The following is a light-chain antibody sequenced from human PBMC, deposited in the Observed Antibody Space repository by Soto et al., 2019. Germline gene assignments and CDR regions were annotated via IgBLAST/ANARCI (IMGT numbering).Light chain of an antibody. CDR2: KVS. CDR3: MQGTHWPREYT. CDR1: EALVYTDGNTY. Sequence: VVMTQSPLSLPVTLGQPASITCTSSEALVYTDGNTYLNWFHQRPGQSPRRLIYKVSDRDSGVPHRFSGSGSGTDFTMKISRVEAEDVGIYFCMQGTHWPREYTFGQGTKLEI. J-gene: IGKJ2*01. V-gene: IGKV2-30*01.